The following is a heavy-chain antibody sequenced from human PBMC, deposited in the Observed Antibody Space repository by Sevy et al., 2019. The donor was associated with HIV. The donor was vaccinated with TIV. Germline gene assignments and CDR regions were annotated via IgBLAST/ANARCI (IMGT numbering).Heavy chain of an antibody. D-gene: IGHD6-25*01. CDR1: GFTFSSYW. J-gene: IGHJ4*02. CDR2: INSDGSST. Sequence: GGSLRLSCAASGFTFSSYWMHWVRQAPGKGLVWVSRINSDGSSTSYADSVKGRFTISRDNAKNTLYLQMNSLRAEDTAVYCCARDFGAAGVDYWGQGTLVTVSS. V-gene: IGHV3-74*01. CDR3: ARDFGAAGVDY.